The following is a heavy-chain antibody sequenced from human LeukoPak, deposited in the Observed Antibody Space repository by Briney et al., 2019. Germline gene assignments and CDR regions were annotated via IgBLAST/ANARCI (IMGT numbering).Heavy chain of an antibody. V-gene: IGHV3-23*01. CDR2: ISGSGGST. Sequence: GGSLRLSCAASGFTFSSYGMSWVRQAPGKGLEWVSAISGSGGSTYYADSVKGRFTISRDNSKNTLYLQMNSLRAEDTAVYYCAKAAYYCSGGSCLLDYWGQGTLVTVSS. CDR3: AKAAYYCSGGSCLLDY. J-gene: IGHJ4*02. D-gene: IGHD2-15*01. CDR1: GFTFSSYG.